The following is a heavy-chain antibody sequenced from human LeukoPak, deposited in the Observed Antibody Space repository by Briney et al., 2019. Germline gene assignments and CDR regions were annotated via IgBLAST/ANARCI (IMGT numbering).Heavy chain of an antibody. V-gene: IGHV3-15*01. Sequence: GGSLRLSCAASEFSLINAWMSWVRQAPGKGLEWVCRIRSEADGGTLDYAALVKGRFTISRDASKNTLYLQMNSLKTEDTAVYYCTTVIMGTPKDDYWGQGTLVTVSS. CDR3: TTVIMGTPKDDY. J-gene: IGHJ4*02. CDR2: IRSEADGGTL. CDR1: EFSLINAW. D-gene: IGHD4-23*01.